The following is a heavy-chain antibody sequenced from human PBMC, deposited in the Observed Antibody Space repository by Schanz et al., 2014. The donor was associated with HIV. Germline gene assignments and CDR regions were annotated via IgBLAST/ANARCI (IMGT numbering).Heavy chain of an antibody. CDR1: GFTFRNFG. CDR3: AKTGWSQGNYYYYYGMDV. Sequence: EVPLLESGGGVVQPGKSLRLSCAASGFTFRNFGMHWVRQAPGKGLEWVSSISGSGGRTYHADSVKGRFTISRDNSKNTVYLQMNSLRAEDTAVYYCAKTGWSQGNYYYYYGMDVWGQGTTVTVSS. V-gene: IGHV3-23*01. CDR2: ISGSGGRT. J-gene: IGHJ6*02. D-gene: IGHD3-3*01.